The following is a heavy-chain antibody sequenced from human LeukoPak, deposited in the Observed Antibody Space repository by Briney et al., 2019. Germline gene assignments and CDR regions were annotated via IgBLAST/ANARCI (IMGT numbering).Heavy chain of an antibody. CDR3: ARVSYYDILTGVTDY. D-gene: IGHD3-9*01. Sequence: GGSLRLSCAASGFTFSNYGMSWVRQAPGKGLEWVSGISGSGGSAYYADSVKGRFTISRDNAKNSLYLQMNSLRAEDTAVYYCARVSYYDILTGVTDYWGQGTLVTVSS. J-gene: IGHJ4*02. V-gene: IGHV3-23*01. CDR2: ISGSGGSA. CDR1: GFTFSNYG.